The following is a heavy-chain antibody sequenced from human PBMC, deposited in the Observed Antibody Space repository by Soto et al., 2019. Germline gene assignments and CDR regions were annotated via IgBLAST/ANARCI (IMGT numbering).Heavy chain of an antibody. D-gene: IGHD3-10*01. CDR3: ASGRGSGSYYNDKIYYYYCMDV. CDR1: GGSISSYY. CDR2: IYYSGST. J-gene: IGHJ6*02. V-gene: IGHV4-59*01. Sequence: SETLSLTCTVSGGSISSYYWSWIRQPPGKGLEWIGYIYYSGSTNYNPSLKSRVTISVDTSKNQFSLKLSSVTAADTAVYYCASGRGSGSYYNDKIYYYYCMDVWGQGTTVTVSS.